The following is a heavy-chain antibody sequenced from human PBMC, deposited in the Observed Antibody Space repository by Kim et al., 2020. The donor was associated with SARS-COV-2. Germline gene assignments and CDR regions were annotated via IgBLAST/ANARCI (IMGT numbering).Heavy chain of an antibody. D-gene: IGHD4-17*01. CDR2: IYYSGST. CDR3: ARSPPGDYVPIDY. CDR1: GGSISSYY. V-gene: IGHV4-59*13. J-gene: IGHJ4*02. Sequence: SETLSLTCTVSGGSISSYYWSWIRQPPGKGLEWIGYIYYSGSTNYNPSLKSRVTISVDTSKNQFSLKLSSVTAADTAVYYCARSPPGDYVPIDYWGQGTLVTVSS.